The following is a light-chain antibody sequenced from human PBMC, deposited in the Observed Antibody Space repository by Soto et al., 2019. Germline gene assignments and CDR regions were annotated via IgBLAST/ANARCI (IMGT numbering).Light chain of an antibody. CDR3: ATWDDSLSGVV. CDR1: SSNIGSNY. CDR2: RNN. V-gene: IGLV1-47*01. Sequence: QSVLTQPPSASGTPGQRVTLSCSGSSSNIGSNYVYWHQQVPGTAPKLLIYRNNQRPSGVPDRFSGSKSGTSASLAISGLRSEDEADYYCATWDDSLSGVVFGGGTQLTVL. J-gene: IGLJ2*01.